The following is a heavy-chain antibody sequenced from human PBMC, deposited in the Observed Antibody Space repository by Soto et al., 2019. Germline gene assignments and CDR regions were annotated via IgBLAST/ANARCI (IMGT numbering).Heavy chain of an antibody. D-gene: IGHD3-16*02. CDR3: ATDFIWGSYRNVPTDAFDI. Sequence: ASVKVSCKASGYTFTSYAMHWVRQAPGQRLEWMGWIDAGDGNTKYSQKFQGRVTMTEDTSTDTAYMELSSLRSEDTAVYYCATDFIWGSYRNVPTDAFDIWGQGTMVTVSS. CDR2: IDAGDGNT. CDR1: GYTFTSYA. V-gene: IGHV1-3*01. J-gene: IGHJ3*02.